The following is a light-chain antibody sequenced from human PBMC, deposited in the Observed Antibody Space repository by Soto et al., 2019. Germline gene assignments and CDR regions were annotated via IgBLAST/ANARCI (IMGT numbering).Light chain of an antibody. V-gene: IGKV1-39*01. CDR2: AAS. Sequence: DIQMTQSPSSLSASVGERVTITCRASQSIGSYLNWYQQKPGKAPKLLIYAASSLQSGVPSRLSGRGYGKDFTLTISSLQPENFATYYCQQSYSTPQWTFGQGTKVEIK. CDR3: QQSYSTPQWT. CDR1: QSIGSY. J-gene: IGKJ1*01.